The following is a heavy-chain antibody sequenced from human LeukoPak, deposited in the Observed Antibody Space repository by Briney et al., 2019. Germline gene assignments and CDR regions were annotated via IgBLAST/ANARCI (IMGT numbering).Heavy chain of an antibody. Sequence: GTSVNVSCKASGYSFTAYYLHWVRQAPGQGLEWLGWINPNSGETNYGQHFQGRVTLTADASINTVYMDLRRLTSDDTAVYYCAKGGIWFGELKNWLDPWGQGTRVTVSS. J-gene: IGHJ5*02. V-gene: IGHV1-2*02. CDR1: GYSFTAYY. CDR3: AKGGIWFGELKNWLDP. D-gene: IGHD3-10*01. CDR2: INPNSGET.